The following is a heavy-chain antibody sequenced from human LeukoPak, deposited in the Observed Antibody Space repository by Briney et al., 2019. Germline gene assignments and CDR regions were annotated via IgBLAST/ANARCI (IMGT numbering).Heavy chain of an antibody. Sequence: ASVKVSCKASGFTFSGYYMHWVRQAPGQGLEWMAWISPNSGGTNYVEKVQGRVTVTRDKSISTDYMDISGLTSADTALYYCAREPSGSGGYDYWGQGTLVTVSS. CDR3: AREPSGSGGYDY. CDR2: ISPNSGGT. D-gene: IGHD3-10*01. CDR1: GFTFSGYY. V-gene: IGHV1-2*02. J-gene: IGHJ4*02.